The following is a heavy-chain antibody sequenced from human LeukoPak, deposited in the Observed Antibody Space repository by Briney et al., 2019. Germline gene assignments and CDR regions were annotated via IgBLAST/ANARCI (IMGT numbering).Heavy chain of an antibody. CDR1: GFTFSSYW. CDR2: INQDGSEK. V-gene: IGHV3-7*03. CDR3: ARGEYDYVWGTYRYRYGMDV. Sequence: GGSLRLSCAASGFTFSSYWMSWVRQAPGKGVEGVANINQDGSEKYYVDSVKGRFTISRDNAKNSLYLQMNSLRAEDTAVYYCARGEYDYVWGTYRYRYGMDVWGKGTTVTVSS. J-gene: IGHJ6*04. D-gene: IGHD3-16*02.